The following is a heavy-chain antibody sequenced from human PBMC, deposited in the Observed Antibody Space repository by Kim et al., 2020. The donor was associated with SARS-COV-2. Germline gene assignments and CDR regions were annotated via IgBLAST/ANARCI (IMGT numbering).Heavy chain of an antibody. J-gene: IGHJ4*02. D-gene: IGHD5-12*01. CDR3: ARGFSGY. CDR2: ISYSGSA. Sequence: SETLSLTCTVSGVSISSYSWSWIRQPPGKGPEWIGYISYSGSAYSNPSLKSRVTISVDTSKNQFSLKLSSVTAADTAVYYCARGFSGYWGQGALVTVSS. V-gene: IGHV4-59*13. CDR1: GVSISSYS.